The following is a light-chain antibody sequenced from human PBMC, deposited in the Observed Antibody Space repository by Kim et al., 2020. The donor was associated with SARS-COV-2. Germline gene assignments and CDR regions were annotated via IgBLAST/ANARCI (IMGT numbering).Light chain of an antibody. Sequence: SESVGDRISITCRAGQSIYNWLAWYQQKPGKAPKLLIYKTSTLNTGVPSRFSGSGSATEFTLTISSLQPDDFATYYCQQYYDYWTFGQGTKVDIK. CDR2: KTS. V-gene: IGKV1-5*03. CDR1: QSIYNW. CDR3: QQYYDYWT. J-gene: IGKJ1*01.